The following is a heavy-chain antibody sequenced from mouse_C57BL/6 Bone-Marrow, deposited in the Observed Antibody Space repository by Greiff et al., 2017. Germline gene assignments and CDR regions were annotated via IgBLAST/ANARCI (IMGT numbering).Heavy chain of an antibody. CDR1: GFTFSDYY. Sequence: EVQVVESGGGLVQPGGSLKLSCAASGFTFSDYYMYWVRQTPEKRLEWVAYISNGGGSTYYPDTVKGRFTISRDNAKNTLYLQMSRLKSEDTAMYYCAISMGVDYWGQGTTLTVSS. D-gene: IGHD4-1*01. CDR3: AISMGVDY. CDR2: ISNGGGST. J-gene: IGHJ2*01. V-gene: IGHV5-12*01.